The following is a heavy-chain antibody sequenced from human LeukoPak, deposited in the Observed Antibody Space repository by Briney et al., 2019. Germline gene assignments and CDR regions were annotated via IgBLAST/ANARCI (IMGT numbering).Heavy chain of an antibody. Sequence: GGSLRLSCAASGFTFSSYSMNWVRQAPGKGLEWVSSISSSSSYIYYADSVKGRFTISRDNAKNSLYLQMNSLRAEDTAVYYCARVGVGLGQGYFDYWGQGTLVTVSS. CDR1: GFTFSSYS. CDR3: ARVGVGLGQGYFDY. D-gene: IGHD3-10*01. V-gene: IGHV3-21*01. J-gene: IGHJ4*02. CDR2: ISSSSSYI.